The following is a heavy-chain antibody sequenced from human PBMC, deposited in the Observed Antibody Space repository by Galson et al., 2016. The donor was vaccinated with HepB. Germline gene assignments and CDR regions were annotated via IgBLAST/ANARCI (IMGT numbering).Heavy chain of an antibody. D-gene: IGHD6-13*01. J-gene: IGHJ4*02. V-gene: IGHV3-30*03. CDR1: GFRFSDYS. Sequence: SLRLSCAASGFRFSDYSMNWVRQAPGKGLDWVAVILYDGSVKYYADSVKGRFTISRDNSKNTLYLQMNSLRAEDTAVYYCARDQYVEGSAWYSASGCWGQGTLVTVSS. CDR2: ILYDGSVK. CDR3: ARDQYVEGSAWYSASGC.